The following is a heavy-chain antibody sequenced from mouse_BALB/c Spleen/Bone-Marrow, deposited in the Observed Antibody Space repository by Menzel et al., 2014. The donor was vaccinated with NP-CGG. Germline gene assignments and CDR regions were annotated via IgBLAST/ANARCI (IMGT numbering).Heavy chain of an antibody. CDR2: INPSSGYT. D-gene: IGHD2-14*01. CDR1: GYTFTSYT. V-gene: IGHV1-4*01. CDR3: ARRYDYAMDY. Sequence: VKLVESGAELARPGASVKMSCKASGYTFTSYTMHWVKQRPGQGLEWIEYINPSSGYTNYNQKFKDKATLTADKSSSTAYMQLSSLTSEDSAVYYCARRYDYAMDYWGQGTSVTVSS. J-gene: IGHJ4*01.